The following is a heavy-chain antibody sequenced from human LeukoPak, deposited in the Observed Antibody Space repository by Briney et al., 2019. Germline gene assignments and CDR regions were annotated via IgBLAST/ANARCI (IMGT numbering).Heavy chain of an antibody. D-gene: IGHD3-9*01. V-gene: IGHV4-61*01. J-gene: IGHJ4*02. CDR3: ATLRYFDWLAYFDY. Sequence: SGTLSLTCTVSGGSVSSDSHYWSWIRQPPGKGLEWIGYIYYSGSTNYNPSLKSRVTISLDTSKNQFSLKLSSVTAADTAVYYCATLRYFDWLAYFDYWGQGTLVTVSS. CDR2: IYYSGST. CDR1: GGSVSSDSHY.